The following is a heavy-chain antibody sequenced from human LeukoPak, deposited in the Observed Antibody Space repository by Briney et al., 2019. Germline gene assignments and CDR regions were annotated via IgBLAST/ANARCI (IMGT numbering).Heavy chain of an antibody. CDR2: ISYDGSNK. D-gene: IGHD5-24*01. Sequence: GGSLRLSCAASGFTFSSYAMHWVRQAPGKGLEWVAVISYDGSNKYYADSVKGRFTISRDNSKNTLYLQMNSLRAEDTAVYYCARVLRDGYNSDYWGQGTLVTVSS. CDR1: GFTFSSYA. V-gene: IGHV3-30*01. CDR3: ARVLRDGYNSDY. J-gene: IGHJ4*02.